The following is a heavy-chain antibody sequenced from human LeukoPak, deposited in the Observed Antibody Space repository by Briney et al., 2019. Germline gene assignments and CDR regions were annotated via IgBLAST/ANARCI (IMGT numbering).Heavy chain of an antibody. CDR2: ILSDGSNK. Sequence: GGSLRLSCAASGFTFSSYAMHWVRQAPGKGLEWVAVILSDGSNKYYADSVKGRFAISRDDSKNTLYLQMNSLRVEDTAVYYCARAQYSSGWFGFDYWGQGTLVTVSS. CDR3: ARAQYSSGWFGFDY. V-gene: IGHV3-30*09. D-gene: IGHD6-19*01. J-gene: IGHJ4*02. CDR1: GFTFSSYA.